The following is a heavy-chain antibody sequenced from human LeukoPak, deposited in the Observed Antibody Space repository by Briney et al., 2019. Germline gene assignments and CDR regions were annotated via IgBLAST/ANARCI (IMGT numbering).Heavy chain of an antibody. V-gene: IGHV3-7*01. CDR2: IKQDGSET. CDR1: GFTFSGFA. J-gene: IGHJ4*02. Sequence: GGSLRLSCAASGFTFSGFAMSWIRQAPGKGLEWVANIKQDGSETYYVDSVKGRFTISRDNAKNSLYLQMKSLRAEDTALYYCARGGYSYGLDYWGQGTLVTVSS. D-gene: IGHD5-18*01. CDR3: ARGGYSYGLDY.